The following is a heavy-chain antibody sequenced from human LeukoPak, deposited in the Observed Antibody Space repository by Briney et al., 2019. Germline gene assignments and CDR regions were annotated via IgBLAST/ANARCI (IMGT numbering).Heavy chain of an antibody. Sequence: ASVKVSCKASGYTFTSYDINWVRQATGQGLEWMGIINPSGGSTSYAQKFQGRVTMTRDMSTSTVYMELSSLRSEDTAVYYCARGRSSDSKRYYYMDVWGKGTTVTVSS. V-gene: IGHV1-46*01. J-gene: IGHJ6*03. CDR2: INPSGGST. CDR1: GYTFTSYD. D-gene: IGHD3-22*01. CDR3: ARGRSSDSKRYYYMDV.